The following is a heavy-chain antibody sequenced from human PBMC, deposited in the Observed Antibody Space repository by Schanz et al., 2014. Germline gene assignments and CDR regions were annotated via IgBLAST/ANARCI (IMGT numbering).Heavy chain of an antibody. CDR2: INPSGGST. CDR3: TRDRGALINHNDALDL. Sequence: QVQVVQSGAEVKKPGASVKVSCKASGYTFTNYYMHWVRQAPGQGLEWMGIINPSGGSTSYAQKFQGRVTLTRDTSTSTVYMELSSLRSEDTAVYYCTRDRGALINHNDALDLWGQGTMVSVSS. D-gene: IGHD3-16*01. CDR1: GYTFTNYY. J-gene: IGHJ3*01. V-gene: IGHV1-46*01.